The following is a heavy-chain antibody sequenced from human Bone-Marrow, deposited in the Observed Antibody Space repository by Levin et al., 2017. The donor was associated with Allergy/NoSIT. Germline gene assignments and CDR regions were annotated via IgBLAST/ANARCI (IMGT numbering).Heavy chain of an antibody. J-gene: IGHJ4*02. CDR2: IYPGDSDT. CDR1: GYSFTSYW. D-gene: IGHD3/OR15-3a*01. Sequence: GGSLRLSCKGSGYSFTSYWIGWVRQMPGKGLEWMGIIYPGDSDTRYSPSFQGQVTISADKSISTAYLQWSSLKASDTAMYYCARRYFGAGDGYFDYWGQGTLVTVSS. V-gene: IGHV5-51*01. CDR3: ARRYFGAGDGYFDY.